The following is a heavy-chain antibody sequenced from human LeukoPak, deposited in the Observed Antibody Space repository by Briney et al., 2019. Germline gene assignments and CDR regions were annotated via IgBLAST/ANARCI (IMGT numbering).Heavy chain of an antibody. Sequence: PSETLSLTCAVYGGSFSGYYWSWIRQPPGKGLEWIGEINHSGSTNYNSSLKSRVTISVDTSKNQFSLKLSTVTAADTAVYYCAREWLARGGYYWGQGTLVTVSS. CDR3: AREWLARGGYY. V-gene: IGHV4-34*01. D-gene: IGHD3-22*01. CDR2: INHSGST. CDR1: GGSFSGYY. J-gene: IGHJ4*02.